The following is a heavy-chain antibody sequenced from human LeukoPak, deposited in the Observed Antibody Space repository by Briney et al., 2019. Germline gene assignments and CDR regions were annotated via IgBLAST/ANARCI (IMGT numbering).Heavy chain of an antibody. CDR1: GGSISSGSYY. CDR2: IYTSGST. J-gene: IGHJ4*02. Sequence: SQTLSLTCTVSGGSISSGSYYWSWIRQPAGKGLEWIGRIYTSGSTNYNPSLKSRVTISVDTSKNQFSLKLSSVTAADTAVYYCARGPRTHSGSRTLLGYWGQGTLVTVSS. CDR3: ARGPRTHSGSRTLLGY. V-gene: IGHV4-61*02. D-gene: IGHD1-26*01.